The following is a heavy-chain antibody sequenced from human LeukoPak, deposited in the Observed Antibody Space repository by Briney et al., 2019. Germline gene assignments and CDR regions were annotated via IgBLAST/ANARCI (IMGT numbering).Heavy chain of an antibody. J-gene: IGHJ6*02. CDR2: INWNSDTK. V-gene: IGHV3-9*01. Sequence: SLRLSCVGSGFAFYNYAMEWGRRPPGKGLEWGSAINWNSDTKAYADSVKGRFTISRDRARNSLYLQMDSLRPEDTALYYCAKDTGGNGAYFYAMDVWGQGTSVTVSS. CDR3: AKDTGGNGAYFYAMDV. CDR1: GFAFYNYA. D-gene: IGHD4-23*01.